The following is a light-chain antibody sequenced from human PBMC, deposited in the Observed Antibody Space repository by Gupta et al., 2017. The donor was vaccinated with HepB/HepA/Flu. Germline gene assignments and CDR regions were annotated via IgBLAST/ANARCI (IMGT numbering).Light chain of an antibody. CDR1: SSHVVSYNL. J-gene: IGLJ2*01. CDR2: EVS. CDR3: CSYAGSSTDVV. V-gene: IGLV2-23*02. Sequence: QSARTQPASVSGSPGQSNTISCTGTSSHVVSYNLVSWYQHQPGKAPKLMIYEVSKRPSGVSNRFSGSKSGNTASLTISGLQAEDEADYYCCSYAGSSTDVVFGGGTKLTVL.